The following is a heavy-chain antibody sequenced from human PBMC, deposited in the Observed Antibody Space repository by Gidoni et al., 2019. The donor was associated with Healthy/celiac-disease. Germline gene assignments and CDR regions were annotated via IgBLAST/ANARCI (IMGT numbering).Heavy chain of an antibody. Sequence: EVQLLESGGGWVRPGGSLRISCAASGSTFSSYAMSWVRQAPGQGLDWVSAISGSGGSTYYADSGKGRFTISRNNSKNTLYLQMNSLRAEDTAVYYCAKERGTGGGWGQGTLVTVSS. V-gene: IGHV3-23*01. CDR2: ISGSGGST. CDR3: AKERGTGGG. J-gene: IGHJ4*02. D-gene: IGHD1-26*01. CDR1: GSTFSSYA.